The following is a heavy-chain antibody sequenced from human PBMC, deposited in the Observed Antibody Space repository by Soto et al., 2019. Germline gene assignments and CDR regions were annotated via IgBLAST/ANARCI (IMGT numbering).Heavy chain of an antibody. Sequence: GASVKVSGKASGYTFTSYHVHWVRQAPGQGLEWMGWINPIGGGTNYAQKFQGSVTMTRDTSISTAYMELSSLRSDDTAVYYCARGSQHLGNDYLGQGTLVTVSS. D-gene: IGHD6-13*01. CDR2: INPIGGGT. CDR3: ARGSQHLGNDY. J-gene: IGHJ4*02. V-gene: IGHV1-2*02. CDR1: GYTFTSYH.